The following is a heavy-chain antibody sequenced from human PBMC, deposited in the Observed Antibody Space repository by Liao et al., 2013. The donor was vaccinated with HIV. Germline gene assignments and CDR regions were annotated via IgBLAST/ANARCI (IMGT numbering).Heavy chain of an antibody. D-gene: IGHD1-26*01. J-gene: IGHJ6*03. CDR2: INHSGST. Sequence: QVQLQQWGAGLLKPSETLSLTCAVYGGSFSGYYWSWIRQPPGKGLEWIGEINHSGSTNYNPSLKSRITISLDTSKNQFSLKLSSVTAADTAVYYCARRRSYYYYYYMDVWGKGTTVTVSS. CDR3: ARRRSYYYYYYMDV. CDR1: GGSFSGYY. V-gene: IGHV4-34*01.